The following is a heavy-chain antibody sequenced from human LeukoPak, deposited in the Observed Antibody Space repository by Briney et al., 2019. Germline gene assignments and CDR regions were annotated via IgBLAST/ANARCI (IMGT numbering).Heavy chain of an antibody. Sequence: SETLSLTCTVSGGSISSGEYHWSWIRQPPGKGLEWIGYIYYTGNTYYTPSLKNRLTISVDTSKNQFSLKLSSVTAADTAVYYCARGEVYWRTPFDYWGQGTLVTVSS. V-gene: IGHV4-30-4*02. J-gene: IGHJ4*02. CDR3: ARGEVYWRTPFDY. CDR2: IYYTGNT. D-gene: IGHD1-1*01. CDR1: GGSISSGEYH.